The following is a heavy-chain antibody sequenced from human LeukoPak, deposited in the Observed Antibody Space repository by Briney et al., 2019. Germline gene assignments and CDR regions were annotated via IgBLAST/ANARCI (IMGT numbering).Heavy chain of an antibody. CDR3: ARPISQAFDV. Sequence: SETLSLTCTVSGGSISSYYWSWIRQPPGKGLEWIASIYYNGNTYVNPSLKSRATISMDMSDNNFSLKLTSVTAADTAMYYCARPISQAFDVWGRGTMVTVSS. CDR2: IYYNGNT. V-gene: IGHV4-59*04. J-gene: IGHJ3*01. D-gene: IGHD5-24*01. CDR1: GGSISSYY.